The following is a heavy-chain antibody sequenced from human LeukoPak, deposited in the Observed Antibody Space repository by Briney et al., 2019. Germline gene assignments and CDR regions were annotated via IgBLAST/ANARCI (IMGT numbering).Heavy chain of an antibody. J-gene: IGHJ4*02. V-gene: IGHV1-69*01. Sequence: SVKVSCKASGGTFSSYAISWVRQAPGQGLAWMGGIVPVFGTANYAQKFQGRVTITADESTSTVYMQLSSLRSEDTALYYCARAAYYYDSSGYSSAYWGQGTLVTVSP. CDR1: GGTFSSYA. D-gene: IGHD3-22*01. CDR3: ARAAYYYDSSGYSSAY. CDR2: IVPVFGTA.